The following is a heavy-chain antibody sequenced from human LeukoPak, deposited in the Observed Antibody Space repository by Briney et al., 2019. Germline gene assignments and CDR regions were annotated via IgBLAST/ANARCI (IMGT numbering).Heavy chain of an antibody. J-gene: IGHJ5*02. CDR2: ISAYNGNT. Sequence: ASVKVSCKASGYTFTSYGISWVRQAPGQGLEWMGWISAYNGNTNYAQKLQGRVTMTTDTSTSTAYMELRSLRSDDTAVYYCARDYYGSGPHRPNWFDPWGQGTLVTVSS. V-gene: IGHV1-18*01. CDR3: ARDYYGSGPHRPNWFDP. CDR1: GYTFTSYG. D-gene: IGHD3-10*01.